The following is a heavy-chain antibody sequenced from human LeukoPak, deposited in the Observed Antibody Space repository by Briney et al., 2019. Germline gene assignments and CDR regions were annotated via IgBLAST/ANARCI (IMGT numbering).Heavy chain of an antibody. CDR3: ARRGKLSEAPEDAFDI. CDR2: ISSSSSTI. Sequence: GGSLRLSCAASGFTFSSYSMNWVRQAPGKGLEWVSYISSSSSTIYYADSVKGRFTISRDNAKNSLYLQMNSLRAEDTAVYYCARRGKLSEAPEDAFDIWGQGTMVTVSS. D-gene: IGHD1-1*01. V-gene: IGHV3-48*04. CDR1: GFTFSSYS. J-gene: IGHJ3*02.